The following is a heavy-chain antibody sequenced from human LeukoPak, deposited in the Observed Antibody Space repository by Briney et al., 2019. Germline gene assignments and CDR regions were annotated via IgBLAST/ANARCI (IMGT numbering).Heavy chain of an antibody. Sequence: GGSLRLSSAASGFTFSSYWKSWVRQAPGKGLEWVANIKQDGSEKYYVDSVKGRFTISRDNAKNSLYLQMNSLRAEDTAVYYCARDQDYFRSTSCYKYWGQGTLVTVSS. CDR1: GFTFSSYW. CDR2: IKQDGSEK. D-gene: IGHD2-2*02. J-gene: IGHJ4*02. V-gene: IGHV3-7*01. CDR3: ARDQDYFRSTSCYKY.